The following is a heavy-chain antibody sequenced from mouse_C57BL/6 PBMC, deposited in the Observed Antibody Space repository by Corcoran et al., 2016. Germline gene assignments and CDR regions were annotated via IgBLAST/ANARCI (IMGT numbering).Heavy chain of an antibody. Sequence: EVQLRQSGPELGKPGASVRISCKASGYTFTDYYINWVKQSHGKSLEWIGDINPNNGGTSYNQKFKGKATLTVDKSSSTAYMELRSLTSEDSAVYYCARGGYFAYWGQGTTLTVSS. V-gene: IGHV1-26*01. CDR1: GYTFTDYY. CDR3: ARGGYFAY. CDR2: INPNNGGT. D-gene: IGHD1-1*02. J-gene: IGHJ2*01.